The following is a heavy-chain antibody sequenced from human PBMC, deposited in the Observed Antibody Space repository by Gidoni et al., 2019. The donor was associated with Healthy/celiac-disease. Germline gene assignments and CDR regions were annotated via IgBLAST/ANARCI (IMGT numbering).Heavy chain of an antibody. CDR2: ISSSSSTI. CDR3: ARDSLGSIAAAGPYYYYGMDV. Sequence: EVQLVESGGGLVQPGGSLRLSCAASGFTFSSYSMNWVRQVPGKGLEWVSYISSSSSTIYYADAVKGRFTISRDNAKNSLYLQMNSLRAEDTAVYYCARDSLGSIAAAGPYYYYGMDVWGQGTTVTVSS. V-gene: IGHV3-48*04. J-gene: IGHJ6*02. D-gene: IGHD6-13*01. CDR1: GFTFSSYS.